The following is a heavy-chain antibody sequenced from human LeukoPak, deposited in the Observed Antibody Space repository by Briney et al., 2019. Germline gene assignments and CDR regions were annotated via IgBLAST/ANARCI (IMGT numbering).Heavy chain of an antibody. D-gene: IGHD4-23*01. CDR1: GGSISNYY. CDR3: ASEGYGGNPGDY. CDR2: IYYRGST. Sequence: SETLSLTCTVSGGSISNYYWGWIRQPPGKGLEWIGYIYYRGSTNYNPSLKSRVTISVDTSKNQFSLRLSSVTAADTAVYYCASEGYGGNPGDYWGQGTLVTVSS. J-gene: IGHJ4*02. V-gene: IGHV4-59*08.